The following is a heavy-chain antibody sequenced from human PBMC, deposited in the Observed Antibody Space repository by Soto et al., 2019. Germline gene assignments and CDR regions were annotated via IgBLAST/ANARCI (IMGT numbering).Heavy chain of an antibody. CDR2: IIPIFGTA. CDR3: ARGKEVYCSGGSCYSYYYGMDV. J-gene: IGHJ6*02. D-gene: IGHD2-15*01. Sequence: SVKVSCKASGGTFSSYAISWVRQAPGQGLEWMGGIIPIFGTANYAQKFQGRVTITADKSTCTAYMELSSLRSEDTAVYYCARGKEVYCSGGSCYSYYYGMDVWGQGTTVTVSS. CDR1: GGTFSSYA. V-gene: IGHV1-69*06.